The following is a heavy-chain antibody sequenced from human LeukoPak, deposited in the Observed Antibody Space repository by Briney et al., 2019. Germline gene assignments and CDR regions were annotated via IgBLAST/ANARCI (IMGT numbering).Heavy chain of an antibody. CDR1: GGTFNSYA. CDR2: IIPMFETA. V-gene: IGHV1-69*01. CDR3: ARGYYYGSGIKYRPYYFDY. Sequence: SVKVSCKASGGTFNSYAISWVRQAPGQGLEWMGGIIPMFETANYAQKFQGRVTITADEFTTTVYMELSSLRSEDTAVYYCARGYYYGSGIKYRPYYFDYWGQGTLVTVSS. D-gene: IGHD3-10*01. J-gene: IGHJ4*02.